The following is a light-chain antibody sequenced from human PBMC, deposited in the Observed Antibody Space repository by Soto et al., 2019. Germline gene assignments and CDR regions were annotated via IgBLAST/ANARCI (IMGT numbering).Light chain of an antibody. Sequence: DIKMPQCPSTLSAPVEDRVTILCRAGQGIRNWLPWYQQKPGTAPNLLIYKASTLQSGVPSRFSGSGSGTEFTLTISSLQPDDSATYYCQQYSDNWTFGQGTKVEIK. CDR2: KAS. CDR3: QQYSDNWT. J-gene: IGKJ1*01. V-gene: IGKV1-5*03. CDR1: QGIRNW.